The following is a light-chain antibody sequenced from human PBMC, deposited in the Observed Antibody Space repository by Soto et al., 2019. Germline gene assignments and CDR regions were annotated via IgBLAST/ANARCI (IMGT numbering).Light chain of an antibody. J-gene: IGKJ4*01. Sequence: DIQMTQSPSSLSASVGDRVTITCRASQGISNDLSWYQQKPGKAPKRLIYSASSLQSGIPSRFSGSGSGTEFTLTISSLQPEDFAIYCCLQHNSYIPTFGVGTKVEIK. CDR3: LQHNSYIPT. CDR1: QGISND. V-gene: IGKV1-17*01. CDR2: SAS.